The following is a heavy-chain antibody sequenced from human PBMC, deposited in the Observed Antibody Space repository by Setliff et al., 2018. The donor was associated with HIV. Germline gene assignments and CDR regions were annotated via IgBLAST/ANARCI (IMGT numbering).Heavy chain of an antibody. Sequence: GGSLRLSCAASGFTLSDHHMNWIRRAPGKGLEWFGRIRPKRKSSTTEYAVSVKGRFTISRDDSKNSLYLQMNSLKSGDTAVYYCTRHVDSGTYMDVWGRGTTVTVSS. D-gene: IGHD5-18*01. V-gene: IGHV3-72*01. CDR3: TRHVDSGTYMDV. CDR2: IRPKRKSSTT. CDR1: GFTLSDHH. J-gene: IGHJ6*03.